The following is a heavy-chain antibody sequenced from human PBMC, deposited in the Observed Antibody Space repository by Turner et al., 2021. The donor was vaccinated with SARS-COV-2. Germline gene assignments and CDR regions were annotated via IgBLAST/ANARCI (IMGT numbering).Heavy chain of an antibody. CDR2: ISGSGGST. D-gene: IGHD4-17*01. CDR1: GFTFSSYA. CDR3: ARDLKPGGADV. Sequence: EVQLLESGGGLVQPGGSLRLSCAASGFTFSSYAMSWVRQAPGKGLECVSAISGSGGSTYYADSVKGRFTISRDNGKNSLYLEMNSLRAEDTALYFCARDLKPGGADVWGQGTMVTVSS. V-gene: IGHV3-23*01. J-gene: IGHJ6*02.